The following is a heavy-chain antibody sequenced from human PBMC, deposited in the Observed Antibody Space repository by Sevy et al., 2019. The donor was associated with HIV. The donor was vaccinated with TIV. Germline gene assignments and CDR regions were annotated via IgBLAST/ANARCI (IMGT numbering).Heavy chain of an antibody. CDR2: IKQGGNEK. D-gene: IGHD5-18*01. V-gene: IGHV3-7*01. J-gene: IGHJ6*02. Sequence: GGSLRLSCAASGFTFSNYWMNWVRQAPGKGLEWVANIKQGGNEKYYVDSVKGRFTLSRDNAKNSVSLQMNSLRAEDTAVYYCARGGPLVDAALIPWGMDVWGPGTTVTVSS. CDR3: ARGGPLVDAALIPWGMDV. CDR1: GFTFSNYW.